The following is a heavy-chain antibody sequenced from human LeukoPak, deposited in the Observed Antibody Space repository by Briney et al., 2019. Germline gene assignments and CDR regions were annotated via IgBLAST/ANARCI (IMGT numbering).Heavy chain of an antibody. CDR3: AKQNPGSSGSLDY. J-gene: IGHJ4*02. D-gene: IGHD3-22*01. V-gene: IGHV3-30*02. CDR2: IWYGGSNR. CDR1: GFTFSSYG. Sequence: PGGSLRLSCEASGFTFSSYGMHWVRQAPGKGLEWVAFIWYGGSNRYYADSVKGRFTVSRDNSKNTLYLQMNSLRAEDTAVYYCAKQNPGSSGSLDYWGQGTLVTVSS.